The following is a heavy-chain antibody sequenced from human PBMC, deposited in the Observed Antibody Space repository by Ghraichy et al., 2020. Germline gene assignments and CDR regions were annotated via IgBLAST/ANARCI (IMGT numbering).Heavy chain of an antibody. Sequence: SETLSLTCAVSGGSISSSNWWSWVRQPPGKGLEWIGEIYLSGSTNYNPSLKSRVTISVDKSKNQFSLKLSSVTAADTAVYYCARAVGSGSGFSYGMDVWGQGTTVTVSS. CDR1: GGSISSSNW. V-gene: IGHV4-4*02. CDR3: ARAVGSGSGFSYGMDV. D-gene: IGHD3-10*01. J-gene: IGHJ6*02. CDR2: IYLSGST.